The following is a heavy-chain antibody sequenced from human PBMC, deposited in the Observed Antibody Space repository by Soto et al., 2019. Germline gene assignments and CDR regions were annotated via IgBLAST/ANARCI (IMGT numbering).Heavy chain of an antibody. Sequence: HGESLKISCKGSGYSFTSYWISWVRQMPGKGLEWMGRIDPSDSYTNYSPSFQGHVTISADKSISTAYLQWSSLKASDTAMYYCARHVDPSKRRTYGMDVWGQGTTVTVS. D-gene: IGHD5-12*01. CDR3: ARHVDPSKRRTYGMDV. CDR2: IDPSDSYT. CDR1: GYSFTSYW. V-gene: IGHV5-10-1*01. J-gene: IGHJ6*02.